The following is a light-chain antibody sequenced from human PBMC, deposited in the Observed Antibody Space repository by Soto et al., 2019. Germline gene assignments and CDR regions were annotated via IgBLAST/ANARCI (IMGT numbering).Light chain of an antibody. CDR3: QQYYNWPPYT. V-gene: IGKV3-15*01. CDR1: QSVSSN. J-gene: IGKJ2*01. Sequence: EIVMMQSPATLSVSPGERATLSCRASQSVSSNLAWYQQKPGQAPRLLIYGASTRATGIPARFSGSGSGTEFTLTISSLQSEDFAVYYCQQYYNWPPYTFGQGTKLEIK. CDR2: GAS.